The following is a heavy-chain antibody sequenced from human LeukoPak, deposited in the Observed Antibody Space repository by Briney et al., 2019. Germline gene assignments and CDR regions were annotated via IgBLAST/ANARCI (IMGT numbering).Heavy chain of an antibody. CDR2: INHSGST. Sequence: SETLSLTCAVYGGSFSGYYWSWIRQPPGKGLEWIGEINHSGSTNYNLSLKSRVTISVDTSKNQFSLKLSSVTAADTAVYYCARHGRGESDYWGQGTLVTVSS. CDR1: GGSFSGYY. J-gene: IGHJ4*02. D-gene: IGHD3-10*01. CDR3: ARHGRGESDY. V-gene: IGHV4-34*01.